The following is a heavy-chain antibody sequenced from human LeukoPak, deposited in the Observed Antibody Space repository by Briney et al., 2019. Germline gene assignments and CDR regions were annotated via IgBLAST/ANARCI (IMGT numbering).Heavy chain of an antibody. CDR3: AREEGVAGTGAYYFDY. CDR1: GGSFSDYY. Sequence: SETLSLTCAVYGGSFSDYYWSWILQPPGKGLEWIGEINHSGSTNYNPSLKSRVTISVDTSKNQFSLKLSSVTAADTAVYYCAREEGVAGTGAYYFDYWGQGTLVTVSS. J-gene: IGHJ4*02. D-gene: IGHD6-19*01. V-gene: IGHV4-34*01. CDR2: INHSGST.